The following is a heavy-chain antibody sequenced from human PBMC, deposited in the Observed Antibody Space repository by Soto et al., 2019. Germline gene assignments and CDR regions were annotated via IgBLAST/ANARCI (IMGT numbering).Heavy chain of an antibody. CDR3: ARRPDYGDYIDY. Sequence: SETLSLTCAVYGVSFSGYYWIWIRQPPGKGLEWIGEINHSGSTNYNPSLKSRVTISVDTSKNQFSLKLSSVTAADTAVYYCARRPDYGDYIDYWGQGTLVTISS. V-gene: IGHV4-34*01. CDR2: INHSGST. J-gene: IGHJ4*02. CDR1: GVSFSGYY. D-gene: IGHD4-17*01.